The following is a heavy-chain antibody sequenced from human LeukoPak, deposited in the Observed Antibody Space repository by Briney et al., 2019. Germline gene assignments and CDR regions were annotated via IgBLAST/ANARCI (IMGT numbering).Heavy chain of an antibody. CDR3: ARDRQGSGPRPPETNWFDP. CDR2: ISSYNGNT. J-gene: IGHJ5*02. D-gene: IGHD1-14*01. V-gene: IGHV1-18*01. Sequence: ASVKVSCKASGYTFTSYGITWERQAPGQGLEWMGWISSYNGNTIYARNLQGRITMTTDTFTSTAYMELRSLISDDTAVYYCARDRQGSGPRPPETNWFDPWGQGTLVTVSS. CDR1: GYTFTSYG.